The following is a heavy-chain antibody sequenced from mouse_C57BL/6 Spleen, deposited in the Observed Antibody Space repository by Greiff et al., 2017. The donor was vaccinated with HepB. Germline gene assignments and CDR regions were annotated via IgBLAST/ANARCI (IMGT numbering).Heavy chain of an antibody. Sequence: QVQLKQSGTELVKPGASVKLSCKASGYTFTSYWMHWVKQRPGQGLEWIGNINPSNGGTNYNEKFKSKATLTVDKPSSTAYMQLSSLTSEDSAVYHCARESITTVVATDYWGQGTTLTVSS. J-gene: IGHJ2*01. CDR3: ARESITTVVATDY. CDR2: INPSNGGT. CDR1: GYTFTSYW. V-gene: IGHV1-53*01. D-gene: IGHD1-1*01.